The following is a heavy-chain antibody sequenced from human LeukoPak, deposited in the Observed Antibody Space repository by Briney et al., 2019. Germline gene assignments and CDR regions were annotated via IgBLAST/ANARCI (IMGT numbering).Heavy chain of an antibody. CDR3: AREVGSGWYGGGYYGMDV. V-gene: IGHV3-7*01. D-gene: IGHD6-19*01. CDR2: IKQDGSEK. Sequence: GSLRLSCAASGFTFSSYWMSWVRQAPGKGLEWVANIKQDGSEKYYVDSVKGRFTISRDNAKNSLYLQMNSLRAEDTAVYYCAREVGSGWYGGGYYGMDVWGQGTTVTVSS. J-gene: IGHJ6*02. CDR1: GFTFSSYW.